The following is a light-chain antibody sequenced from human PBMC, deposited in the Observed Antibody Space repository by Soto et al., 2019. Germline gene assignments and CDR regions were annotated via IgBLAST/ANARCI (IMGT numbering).Light chain of an antibody. V-gene: IGKV1-9*01. Sequence: DIQLTQSPSFLSASVGDRVTITCRASQGISSYLAWYQQKPGKAPKLLIYAASTLQSGVPSRFSDSGSGTEFTLTISSLQPEDFATYYCQQLNSYPHITFGPGTKVDIK. CDR3: QQLNSYPHIT. J-gene: IGKJ3*01. CDR1: QGISSY. CDR2: AAS.